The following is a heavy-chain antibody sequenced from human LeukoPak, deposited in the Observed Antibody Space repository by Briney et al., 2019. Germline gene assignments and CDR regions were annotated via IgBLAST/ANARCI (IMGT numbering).Heavy chain of an antibody. CDR3: ARLAYSSGLFDY. Sequence: SETLSLTCTVSGGSISSYYWSWIRQPPGKGLEWIGYIYYSGSTNYNPSLKSRVTISVDTSKNQFSLKLSSVTAADTAAYYCARLAYSSGLFDYWGQGTLVTVSS. D-gene: IGHD6-19*01. CDR2: IYYSGST. CDR1: GGSISSYY. J-gene: IGHJ4*02. V-gene: IGHV4-59*08.